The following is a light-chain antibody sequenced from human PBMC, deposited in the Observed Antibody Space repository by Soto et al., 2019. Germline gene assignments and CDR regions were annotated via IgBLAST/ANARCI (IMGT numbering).Light chain of an antibody. V-gene: IGKV1-8*01. CDR3: QQYYSYPRT. CDR2: AAS. J-gene: IGKJ1*01. Sequence: AIRMTQSPSSFSASTGDRVTITCRASQGISSYLAWYQQKPGKAPKLLIYAASTLQSGVPSRFSGSGSGRDFTLTISCLQSEDFATYYCQQYYSYPRTFGQGTKWDIK. CDR1: QGISSY.